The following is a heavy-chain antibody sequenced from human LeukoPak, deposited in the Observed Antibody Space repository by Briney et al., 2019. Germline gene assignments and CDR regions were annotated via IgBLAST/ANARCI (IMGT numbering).Heavy chain of an antibody. CDR2: IYYSGST. Sequence: PSETLSLTCTVSGGSISSSSYYWGWIRQPPGKGLEWIGSIYYSGSTYYNPSLKSRVTISVDTSKNQFSLKLSSVTAADTAVYYCARQNDTYYDFWSGYFPNHGMDVWGQGTTVTVSS. CDR3: ARQNDTYYDFWSGYFPNHGMDV. D-gene: IGHD3-3*01. V-gene: IGHV4-39*01. J-gene: IGHJ6*02. CDR1: GGSISSSSYY.